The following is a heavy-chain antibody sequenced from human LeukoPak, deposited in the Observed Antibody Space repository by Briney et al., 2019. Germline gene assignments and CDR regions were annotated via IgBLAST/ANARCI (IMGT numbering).Heavy chain of an antibody. CDR2: IIPMFQTT. D-gene: IGHD3-3*01. CDR1: GGTFGNYA. Sequence: SVKVSCKASGGTFGNYALTWVRQAPGQGLEWLGGIIPMFQTTKYAQEFQGRLTITTDESTSTAYMELSSLRSEDTAVYYCARRGDFWSGYYTGIDDYWGQGTLVTVSS. V-gene: IGHV1-69*05. CDR3: ARRGDFWSGYYTGIDDY. J-gene: IGHJ4*02.